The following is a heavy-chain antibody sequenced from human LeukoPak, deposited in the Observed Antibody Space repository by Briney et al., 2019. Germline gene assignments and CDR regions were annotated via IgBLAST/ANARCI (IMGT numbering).Heavy chain of an antibody. CDR2: INHSGST. Sequence: PSETLSLTCADYGGSFSGYYWSWIRQPPGKGLEWIGEINHSGSTNYNLSLKSRVTMSVDTSKNQFSLSLTSVTAADTAVYYCAREARGGSTYFDNWGQGTLVTVSS. CDR1: GGSFSGYY. CDR3: AREARGGSTYFDN. D-gene: IGHD1-26*01. J-gene: IGHJ4*02. V-gene: IGHV4-34*01.